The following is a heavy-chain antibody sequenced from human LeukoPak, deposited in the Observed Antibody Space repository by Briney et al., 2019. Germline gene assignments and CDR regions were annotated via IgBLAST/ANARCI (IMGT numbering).Heavy chain of an antibody. CDR3: ASTTALGLRGMD. Sequence: SETLSLTCAVSGGSISSGGYSWSWIRQPPGKGLEWIGYIYHSGSTYYNPSLKSRVSISVDRSKNQFSLKLSSVTAADTAVYYCASTTALGLRGMDWGQGTLVTVSS. V-gene: IGHV4-30-2*01. CDR1: GGSISSGGYS. D-gene: IGHD5-12*01. J-gene: IGHJ4*02. CDR2: IYHSGST.